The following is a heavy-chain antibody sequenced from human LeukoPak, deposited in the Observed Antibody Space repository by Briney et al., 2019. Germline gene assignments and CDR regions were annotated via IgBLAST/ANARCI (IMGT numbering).Heavy chain of an antibody. CDR3: ARGRAQYQLLRFDY. Sequence: SVKVSCKASGGTFSSYAISWVRQAPGQGLEWMGGIIPIFGTANYAQKFQGRVRITADESTSTAYMELSSLRSEDTAVYYCARGRAQYQLLRFDYWGQGTLVTVSS. J-gene: IGHJ4*02. V-gene: IGHV1-69*01. D-gene: IGHD2-2*01. CDR1: GGTFSSYA. CDR2: IIPIFGTA.